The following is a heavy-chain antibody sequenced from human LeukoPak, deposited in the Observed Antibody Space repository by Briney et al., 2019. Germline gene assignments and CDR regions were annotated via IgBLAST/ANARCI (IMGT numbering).Heavy chain of an antibody. D-gene: IGHD2-2*02. CDR3: ARDGYCSSTSCYKGDYYYYGMDV. CDR1: GLTFSSYG. Sequence: GRSLRLSCAASGLTFSSYGMHWVRQAPGKGLEWVAVIWYDGSNKYYADSVKGRFTISRDNSKNTLYLQMNSLRAEDTAVYYCARDGYCSSTSCYKGDYYYYGMDVWGQGTTVTVSS. V-gene: IGHV3-33*01. CDR2: IWYDGSNK. J-gene: IGHJ6*02.